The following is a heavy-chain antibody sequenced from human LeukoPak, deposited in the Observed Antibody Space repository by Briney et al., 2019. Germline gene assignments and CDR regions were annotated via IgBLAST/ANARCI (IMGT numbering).Heavy chain of an antibody. CDR2: ISTSSTI. Sequence: GGSLRLSCAASGFTFSTSSFNWVRQAPGKGLEWISYISTSSTINYADSVRGRFTISRDNAKNTLYLQMNSLTVEDTAVYYCGRGMRDYYGLDYWGQGILVTVSS. CDR1: GFTFSTSS. J-gene: IGHJ4*02. CDR3: GRGMRDYYGLDY. V-gene: IGHV3-48*04. D-gene: IGHD3-10*01.